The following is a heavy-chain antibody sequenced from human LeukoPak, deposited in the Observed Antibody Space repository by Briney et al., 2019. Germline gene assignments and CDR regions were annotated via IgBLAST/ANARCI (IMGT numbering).Heavy chain of an antibody. CDR3: ARGAYNYGPICWHFDL. CDR2: VGGSDTST. V-gene: IGHV3-23*01. Sequence: GGSLRLSCAASGFSVSSYGMTWVRQAPGKGLEWVSAVGGSDTSTYYADSVKGRFTISRDHSKNTLYLQMYSLRAEDSAVYYCARGAYNYGPICWHFDLWGRGTLVTVSS. J-gene: IGHJ2*01. D-gene: IGHD5-18*01. CDR1: GFSVSSYG.